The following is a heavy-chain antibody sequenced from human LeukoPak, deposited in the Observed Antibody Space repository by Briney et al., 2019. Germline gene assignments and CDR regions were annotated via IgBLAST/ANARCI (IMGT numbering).Heavy chain of an antibody. CDR2: IYYTGTT. CDR1: GGSMSPDY. D-gene: IGHD1-26*01. J-gene: IGHJ4*02. CDR3: ARHSRTYYDFDY. V-gene: IGHV4-59*08. Sequence: PSETLSLTCTVSGGSMSPDYWSWIRQSPGKGLGCIAYIYYTGTTNYNASLQSRVTISVDTSKNQLSLKLNAVTAADTAVYYCARHSRTYYDFDYWGQGTLVTVSS.